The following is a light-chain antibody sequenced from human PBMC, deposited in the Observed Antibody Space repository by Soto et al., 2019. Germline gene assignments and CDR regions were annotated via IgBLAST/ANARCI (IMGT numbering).Light chain of an antibody. J-gene: IGKJ1*01. Sequence: EIVLTQSPATLPLSPGERATLSCRASQSVSSYLAWYQQKPGQVPRLVIYDASNRATGIPGRFSGSGSGTDFTLTISSLEPEDFGVYYCQQRSSWPRTFGQGTKVEIK. CDR1: QSVSSY. CDR3: QQRSSWPRT. V-gene: IGKV3-11*01. CDR2: DAS.